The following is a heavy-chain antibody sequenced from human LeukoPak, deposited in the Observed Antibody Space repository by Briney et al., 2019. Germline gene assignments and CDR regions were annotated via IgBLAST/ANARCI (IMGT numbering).Heavy chain of an antibody. CDR3: AKVRYCSGVNCYPDDN. CDR2: IRYDGNNK. J-gene: IGHJ4*02. Sequence: RVSCKASGYTFTGYYMHWVRQAPGKGLNWVAFIRYDGNNKYYADSVKGRFTISRDNSKNMLYLEMNSLSTEDTAVYYCAKVRYCSGVNCYPDDNWGQGTLVTVSS. D-gene: IGHD2-15*01. CDR1: GYTFTGYY. V-gene: IGHV3-30*02.